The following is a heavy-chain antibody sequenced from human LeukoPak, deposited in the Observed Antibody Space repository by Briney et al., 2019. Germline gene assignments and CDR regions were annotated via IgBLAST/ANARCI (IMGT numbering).Heavy chain of an antibody. J-gene: IGHJ4*02. CDR1: GGSFSGYY. D-gene: IGHD6-19*01. CDR3: ARGQWLVRVYYFDY. V-gene: IGHV4-34*01. CDR2: INHSGST. Sequence: SETLSLTCAVYGGSFSGYYWSWIRQPPGKGLEWIGEINHSGSTNYNPSLKSRVTISVDTSKNQLSLKLSSVTAADTAVYYCARGQWLVRVYYFDYWGQGTLVTVSS.